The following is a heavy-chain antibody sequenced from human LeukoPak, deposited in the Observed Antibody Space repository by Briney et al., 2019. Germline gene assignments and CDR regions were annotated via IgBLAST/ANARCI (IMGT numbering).Heavy chain of an antibody. CDR3: ARSYHSSSWYGFDY. D-gene: IGHD6-13*01. V-gene: IGHV3-21*01. J-gene: IGHJ4*02. CDR1: GGSFSGYY. Sequence: PSETLSLTCAVYGGSFSGYYWSLIRQPPGKGLEWVSSISSSSSYIYYADSVKGRFTVSRDNAKNSLYLQMNSLRAEDTAVYYCARSYHSSSWYGFDYWGQGTLVTVSS. CDR2: ISSSSSYI.